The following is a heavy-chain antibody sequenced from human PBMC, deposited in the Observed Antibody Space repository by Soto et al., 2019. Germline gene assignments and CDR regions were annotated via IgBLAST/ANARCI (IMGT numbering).Heavy chain of an antibody. D-gene: IGHD2-2*01. CDR1: GFTFSDYY. CDR3: ARVAQNHVQAAIGCVDY. CDR2: ISSSSSYT. V-gene: IGHV3-11*06. J-gene: IGHJ4*02. Sequence: GGSLRLSCAASGFTFSDYYMSWIRQAPGKGLEWVSYISSSSSYTNYADSVKGRFTISRDNAKNSLYLQMNSLRAEDTAVYYCARVAQNHVQAAIGCVDYWGQGTLVTVSS.